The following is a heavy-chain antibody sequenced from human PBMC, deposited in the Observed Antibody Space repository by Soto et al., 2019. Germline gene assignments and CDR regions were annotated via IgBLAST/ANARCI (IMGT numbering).Heavy chain of an antibody. V-gene: IGHV6-1*01. CDR1: VDSDSSNPAA. CDR2: TYYRSKWYN. J-gene: IGHJ5*02. D-gene: IGHD6-13*01. Sequence: SQTLSLTCAISVDSDSSNPAAWNWMGRSSSRELKWLGRTYYRSKWYNDYAVSVKSRITINPDTSKNQFSLQLNSVTPEDTAVYYCARDLRGDSSSFNWFDPWGQGTLVTVSS. CDR3: ARDLRGDSSSFNWFDP.